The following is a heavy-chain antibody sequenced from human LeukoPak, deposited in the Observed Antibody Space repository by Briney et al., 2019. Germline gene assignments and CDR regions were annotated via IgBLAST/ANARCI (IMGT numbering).Heavy chain of an antibody. D-gene: IGHD3-3*01. CDR3: AKDTTIFGVAPPDY. J-gene: IGHJ4*02. V-gene: IGHV3-43*02. CDR2: ISGDGGST. Sequence: GGSLRLSCAASGFTFDDYAMHWVRQAPGKGVEWVSLISGDGGSTYYADSVKGRFTISRDNSKNSLYLQMNSLRTEDTALYYCAKDTTIFGVAPPDYWGQGTLVTVSS. CDR1: GFTFDDYA.